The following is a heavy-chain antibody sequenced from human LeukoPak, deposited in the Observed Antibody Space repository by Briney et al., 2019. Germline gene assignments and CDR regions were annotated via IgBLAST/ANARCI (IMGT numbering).Heavy chain of an antibody. CDR2: ISSSGSTI. J-gene: IGHJ3*02. CDR3: AKGYYYDSSGYSTADAFDI. CDR1: GFPFSDYY. V-gene: IGHV3-11*01. Sequence: PGGSLRLSCAASGFPFSDYYMSWIRQAPGKGLEWLSYISSSGSTIYYADSVKGRFTISRDDAKNTLYLQMNSLRAEDTAVYYCAKGYYYDSSGYSTADAFDIWGQGTMVTVSS. D-gene: IGHD3-22*01.